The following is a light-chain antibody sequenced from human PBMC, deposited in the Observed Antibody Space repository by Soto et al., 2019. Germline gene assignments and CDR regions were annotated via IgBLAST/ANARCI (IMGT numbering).Light chain of an antibody. CDR1: QTVRNNY. J-gene: IGKJ1*01. CDR2: DAS. Sequence: EYVFTLSPATLTMYQRDRATLSCRASQTVRNNYLAWYQQKPGQAPRLLIYDASSRATGIPDRFSGSGSGTDFTLTISRLEPEDFAVYYCQLYGTSPWTFGQGTKVDVK. CDR3: QLYGTSPWT. V-gene: IGKV3-20*01.